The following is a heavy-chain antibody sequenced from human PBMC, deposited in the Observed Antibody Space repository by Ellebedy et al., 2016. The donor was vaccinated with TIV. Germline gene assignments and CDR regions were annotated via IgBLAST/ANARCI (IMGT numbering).Heavy chain of an antibody. CDR2: IIPILGMA. J-gene: IGHJ4*02. CDR3: ATGLPGLRLGELFAY. CDR1: GGTFSSYA. Sequence: ASVKVSCKASGGTFSSYAISWVRQAPGQGLEWMGRIIPILGMANYTQKFQGRVTITADKSTSTAYMELSSLRSEDTAVYYCATGLPGLRLGELFAYWGQGTLVTVSS. V-gene: IGHV1-69*04. D-gene: IGHD3-16*01.